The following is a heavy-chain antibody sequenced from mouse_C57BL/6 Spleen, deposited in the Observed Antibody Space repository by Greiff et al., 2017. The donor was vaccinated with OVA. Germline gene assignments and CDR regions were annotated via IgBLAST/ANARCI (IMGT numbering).Heavy chain of an antibody. D-gene: IGHD1-1*01. J-gene: IGHJ4*01. CDR1: GYTFTSYW. V-gene: IGHV1-55*01. CDR2: IYPGSGST. Sequence: QVQLKQPGAELVKPGASVKMSCKASGYTFTSYWLTWVKQRPGQGLEWIGDIYPGSGSTNYNEKFKSKATLTVDTSSSTAYMQLSSLTSEDSAVYYCTRDYEGAMDYWGQGTSVTVSS. CDR3: TRDYEGAMDY.